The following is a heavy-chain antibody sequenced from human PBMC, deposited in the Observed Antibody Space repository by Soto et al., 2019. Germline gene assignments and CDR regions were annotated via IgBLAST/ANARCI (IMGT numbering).Heavy chain of an antibody. CDR1: GFTFSSYA. J-gene: IGHJ4*02. V-gene: IGHV3-23*01. D-gene: IGHD3-10*01. Sequence: GGSLRLSCAASGFTFSSYAMSWVRQAPGKGLEWVSAISGSGGSTYYADSVKGRFTISRDNSKNTLYLQMNSLRAEDTAVYYCAKDTRFGARRNNYLDYWGQGTLVTVSS. CDR2: ISGSGGST. CDR3: AKDTRFGARRNNYLDY.